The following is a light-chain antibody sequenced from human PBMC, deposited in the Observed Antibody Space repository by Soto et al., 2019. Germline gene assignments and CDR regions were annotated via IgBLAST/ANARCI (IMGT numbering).Light chain of an antibody. CDR2: DTS. CDR3: QKYNNWPPWT. V-gene: IGKV3-15*01. Sequence: EIVLTQSPGTLSLSPGERATLSCWASQYISTTLAWYQQKPGQAPRLLIYDTSTRATGIPARFSGSGSGAEFTLTISRLQSEDFAVYYCQKYNNWPPWTFGQGTKVDI. CDR1: QYISTT. J-gene: IGKJ1*01.